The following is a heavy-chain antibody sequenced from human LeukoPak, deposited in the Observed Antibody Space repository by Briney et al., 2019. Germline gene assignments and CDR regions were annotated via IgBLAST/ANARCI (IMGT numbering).Heavy chain of an antibody. CDR2: IIPIFGTA. CDR3: ARDYGDYGNYYYYGMDV. Sequence: ASVKVSCKASGYTFTSYGISWVRQAPGQGLEWMGGIIPIFGTANYAQKFQGRVTITADESTSTAYMELSSLRSEDTAVYYCARDYGDYGNYYYYGMDVWGQGTTVTVSS. V-gene: IGHV1-69*13. D-gene: IGHD4-17*01. CDR1: GYTFTSYG. J-gene: IGHJ6*02.